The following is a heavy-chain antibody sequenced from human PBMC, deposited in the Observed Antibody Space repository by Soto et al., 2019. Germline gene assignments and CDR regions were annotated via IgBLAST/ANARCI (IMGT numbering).Heavy chain of an antibody. CDR2: ISYEGSNT. Sequence: GGSLRLSCVASGFSFDTYGIHWVRQAPGKGLQWVALISYEGSNTYYADSVRGRFTISRDNSKNTLYLQMNTLRPEDTGVYYCARVTPGNNLYYFSGLDFWGQGTSVTVSS. D-gene: IGHD1-1*01. J-gene: IGHJ6*02. V-gene: IGHV3-30-3*01. CDR1: GFSFDTYG. CDR3: ARVTPGNNLYYFSGLDF.